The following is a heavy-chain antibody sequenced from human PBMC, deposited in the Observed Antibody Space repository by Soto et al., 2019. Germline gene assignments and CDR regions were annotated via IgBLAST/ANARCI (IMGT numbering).Heavy chain of an antibody. CDR2: TYYRSKWYN. CDR1: GDSVCSNYAS. V-gene: IGHV6-1*01. Sequence: SQTLSLTFVISGDSVCSNYASWNRFRQSPSRGLEWLGKTYYRSKWYNDYAVSVKSRITINPDTSKNQFSLQLNSVTPEDTAVYYCARENWYYYGMDVWGQGTTVTVPS. D-gene: IGHD1-1*01. J-gene: IGHJ6*02. CDR3: ARENWYYYGMDV.